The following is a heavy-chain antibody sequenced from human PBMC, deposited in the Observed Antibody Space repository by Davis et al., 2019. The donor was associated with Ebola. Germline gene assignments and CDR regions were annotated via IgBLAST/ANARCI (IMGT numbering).Heavy chain of an antibody. D-gene: IGHD1-14*01. Sequence: MPSETLSLTCAVYGGSFSGYYWSWIRQPPGKGLEWIGEINHSGSTNYNPSLKSRVTISVDTSKNQFSLKLSSVTAADTAVYYCAREYAEWGGQGTLVTVSS. CDR3: AREYAEW. V-gene: IGHV4-34*01. CDR1: GGSFSGYY. CDR2: INHSGST. J-gene: IGHJ4*02.